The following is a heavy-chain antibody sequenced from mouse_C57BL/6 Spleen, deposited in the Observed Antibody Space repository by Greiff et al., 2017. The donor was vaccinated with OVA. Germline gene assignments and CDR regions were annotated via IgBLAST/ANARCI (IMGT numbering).Heavy chain of an antibody. J-gene: IGHJ4*01. Sequence: QVQLQQPGAELVKPGASVKLSCKASGYTFTSYWMQWVKQRPGQGLEWIGEIDPSDSYTNYNQKFKGKATLTVDTSSSTAYMQLSSLTSEDSAVYYCARKDYSNDVLYAMDYWGQGTSVTVSS. D-gene: IGHD2-12*01. V-gene: IGHV1-50*01. CDR2: IDPSDSYT. CDR3: ARKDYSNDVLYAMDY. CDR1: GYTFTSYW.